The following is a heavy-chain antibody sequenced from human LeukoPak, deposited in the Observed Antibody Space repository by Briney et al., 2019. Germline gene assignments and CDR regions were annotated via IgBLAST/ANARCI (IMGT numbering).Heavy chain of an antibody. CDR3: ARATGELLLDY. J-gene: IGHJ4*02. CDR2: IYTSGST. D-gene: IGHD1-26*01. V-gene: IGHV4-61*02. CDR1: GGSISSDSYY. Sequence: SETLSLTCTVSGGSISSDSYYWSWIRQPAGKGLEWIGRIYTSGSTNYNPSLKSRVTISVDTSKNQFSLKLSSVTAADTAVYYCARATGELLLDYWGQGTLVTVSS.